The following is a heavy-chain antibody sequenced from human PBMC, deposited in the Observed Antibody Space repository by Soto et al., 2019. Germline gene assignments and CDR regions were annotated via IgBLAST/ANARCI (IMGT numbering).Heavy chain of an antibody. V-gene: IGHV6-1*01. CDR3: ARDRGFVVVPAASTRLDY. CDR1: GDSVSSNIAA. Sequence: PSQTLSLTCAISGDSVSSNIAAWNWIRQSPSRGLEWLGRTYYRSKWYNDYAVSVKSRITINPDTSKNQFSLQLNSVTPEDTAVYYCARDRGFVVVPAASTRLDYRGQGTLVTGSS. D-gene: IGHD2-2*01. CDR2: TYYRSKWYN. J-gene: IGHJ4*02.